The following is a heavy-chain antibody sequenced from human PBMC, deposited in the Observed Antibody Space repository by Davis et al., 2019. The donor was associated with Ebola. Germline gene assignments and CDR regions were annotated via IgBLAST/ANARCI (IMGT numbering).Heavy chain of an antibody. CDR3: ARDLYDFWGDFLYYYGMDV. V-gene: IGHV3-30-3*01. Sequence: PGGSLRLSCAASGFTFSSYAMHWVRQAPGKGLEWVAVISYDGSNKYYADSVKGRFTISRDNSKNTLYLQMNSLRAEDTAVYYCARDLYDFWGDFLYYYGMDVWGQGTTVTVSS. CDR1: GFTFSSYA. D-gene: IGHD3-3*01. CDR2: ISYDGSNK. J-gene: IGHJ6*02.